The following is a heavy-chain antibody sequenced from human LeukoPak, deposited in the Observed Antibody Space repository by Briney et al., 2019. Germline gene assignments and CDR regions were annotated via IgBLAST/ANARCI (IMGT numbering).Heavy chain of an antibody. CDR3: ARDRAMIVVVIDHNWFDP. D-gene: IGHD3-22*01. Sequence: ASVKVSCKASGYTFTSYGISWVRQAPGQGLEWMGWISAFNGNTNYAQKLQGRVTMTTDTSTSTAYMELRSLRSDDTAVYYCARDRAMIVVVIDHNWFDPWGQGTLVTVSS. CDR2: ISAFNGNT. CDR1: GYTFTSYG. J-gene: IGHJ5*02. V-gene: IGHV1-18*01.